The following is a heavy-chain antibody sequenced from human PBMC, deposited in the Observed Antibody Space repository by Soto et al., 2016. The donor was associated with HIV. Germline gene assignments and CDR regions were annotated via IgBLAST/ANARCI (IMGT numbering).Heavy chain of an antibody. Sequence: QVQLVQSGAEVKKPGASVKVSCKASGYTFTGYYMHWVRQAPGQGLEWMGWINPNSGGTNYAQKFQGRVTMTRDTSISTAYMELSRLTSDDTAVYYCARQYTGYDLYYYFYMDVWGKGTTVTVSS. D-gene: IGHD5-12*01. CDR2: INPNSGGT. CDR3: ARQYTGYDLYYYFYMDV. CDR1: GYTFTGYY. J-gene: IGHJ6*03. V-gene: IGHV1-2*02.